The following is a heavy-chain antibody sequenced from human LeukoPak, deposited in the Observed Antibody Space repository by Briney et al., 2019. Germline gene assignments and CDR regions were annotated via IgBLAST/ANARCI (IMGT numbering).Heavy chain of an antibody. CDR3: AKDSNTMTADY. Sequence: PGGSLRLSCAASGFTFSSYGMHWVRQAPGKGLEWVAFIRYDGSNKYYADSVKGRFTISRDNSKNTLYLQMNSLRAEDTAVYYCAKDSNTMTADYWGQGTLVTVSS. CDR2: IRYDGSNK. D-gene: IGHD3-22*01. J-gene: IGHJ4*02. CDR1: GFTFSSYG. V-gene: IGHV3-30*02.